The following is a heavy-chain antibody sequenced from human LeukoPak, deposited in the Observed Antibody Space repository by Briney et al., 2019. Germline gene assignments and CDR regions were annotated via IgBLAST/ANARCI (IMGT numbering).Heavy chain of an antibody. V-gene: IGHV3-30*18. CDR1: GFTFSSYG. J-gene: IGHJ4*02. CDR3: AKDSGGYSYGYFFDL. D-gene: IGHD5-18*01. Sequence: PGGSLRLSCAASGFTFSSYGMHWVRQAPGKGLERVAVISYDGSNKYYADSVKGRFTISRDNSKNTLYLQMNSLRAEDTAMYYCAKDSGGYSYGYFFDLWGQGTLVTVSS. CDR2: ISYDGSNK.